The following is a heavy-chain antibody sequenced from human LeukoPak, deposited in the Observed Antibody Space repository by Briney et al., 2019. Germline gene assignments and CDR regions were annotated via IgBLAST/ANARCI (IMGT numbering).Heavy chain of an antibody. CDR3: AKPPNYGDYGEIDY. Sequence: GRSLRLSCAASGFTFSSYGMHWVRQAPGKGLEWVAVISYDGSNKYYADSVKGRFTISRDNSKNTLYLQMNSLRAEDTAVYYCAKPPNYGDYGEIDYWGQGTLVTVSS. J-gene: IGHJ4*02. V-gene: IGHV3-30*18. CDR1: GFTFSSYG. CDR2: ISYDGSNK. D-gene: IGHD4-17*01.